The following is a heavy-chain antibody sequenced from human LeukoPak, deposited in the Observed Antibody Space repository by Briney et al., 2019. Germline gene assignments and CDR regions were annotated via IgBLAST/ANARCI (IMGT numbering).Heavy chain of an antibody. CDR2: IKGNGATT. D-gene: IGHD3-16*01. V-gene: IGHV3-11*04. CDR3: ATEHWGPNS. J-gene: IGHJ4*02. Sequence: GGSLRLSCEASGFTFSNYYMSWIRQAPGKGLEWVSHIKGNGATTYYADSVKGRFTISRDNAKNSLFLQMSSLRGEDTALYYCATEHWGPNSWGQGTLVTVSS. CDR1: GFTFSNYY.